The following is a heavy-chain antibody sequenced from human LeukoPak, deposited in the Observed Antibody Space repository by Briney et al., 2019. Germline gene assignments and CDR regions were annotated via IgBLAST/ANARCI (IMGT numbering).Heavy chain of an antibody. CDR1: GFTFSSYA. D-gene: IGHD3/OR15-3a*01. CDR3: ARRRDFIDY. J-gene: IGHJ4*02. Sequence: GGSLRLSCAASGFTFSSYAMSWVRQAPGKGLEWVSYISSSGSTIYYADSVKGRFAISRDNAKNSLYLQMNSLRAEDTAVYYCARRRDFIDYWGQGTLVTVSS. V-gene: IGHV3-48*04. CDR2: ISSSGSTI.